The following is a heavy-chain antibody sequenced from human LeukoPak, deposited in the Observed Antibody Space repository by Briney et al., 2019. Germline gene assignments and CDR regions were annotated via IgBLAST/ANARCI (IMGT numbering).Heavy chain of an antibody. J-gene: IGHJ6*03. V-gene: IGHV3-30*04. D-gene: IGHD6-19*01. CDR2: ISYDGSNK. Sequence: GGSLRLSCAASGFTFRSYAIHWVRQAPGKGLEWVAVISYDGSNKYFADFVKGRFTISRDSSKNTLYLQMNSLRAEDTAVYYCARDSGTSGWSDYSYYYMDVWGKGTTVTISS. CDR1: GFTFRSYA. CDR3: ARDSGTSGWSDYSYYYMDV.